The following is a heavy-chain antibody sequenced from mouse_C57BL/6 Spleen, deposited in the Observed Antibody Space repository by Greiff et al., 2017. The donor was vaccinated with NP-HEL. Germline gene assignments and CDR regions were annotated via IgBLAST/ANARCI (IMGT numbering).Heavy chain of an antibody. CDR1: GFNIKNTY. V-gene: IGHV14-3*01. J-gene: IGHJ4*01. D-gene: IGHD1-1*01. Sequence: EVQLQQSVAELVRPGASVKLSCTASGFNIKNTYMHWVKQRPEQGLEWIGRIDPAHGNTKYAPKFQGKATITADTSSNTAYLQLSSLTSENTAIYYCALITTVVATEAMDYWGQGTSVTVSS. CDR2: IDPAHGNT. CDR3: ALITTVVATEAMDY.